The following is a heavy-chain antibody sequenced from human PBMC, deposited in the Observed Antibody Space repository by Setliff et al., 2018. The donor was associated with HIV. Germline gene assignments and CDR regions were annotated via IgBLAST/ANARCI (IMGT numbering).Heavy chain of an antibody. Sequence: SVKVSCKASGGTFSSYAISWVRQAPGQGLEWMGGIIPILGIANYAQKFQGRVTITADKSTSTAYMELSSLTSEDTATYYCATFYKLTGTTPFNFWGQGTLVTVSS. D-gene: IGHD1-7*01. V-gene: IGHV1-69*10. CDR1: GGTFSSYA. CDR3: ATFYKLTGTTPFNF. J-gene: IGHJ4*02. CDR2: IIPILGIA.